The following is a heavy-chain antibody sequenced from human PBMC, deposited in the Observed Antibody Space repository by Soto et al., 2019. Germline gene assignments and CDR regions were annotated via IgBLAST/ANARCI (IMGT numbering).Heavy chain of an antibody. D-gene: IGHD5-12*01. V-gene: IGHV1-69*08. J-gene: IGHJ6*02. CDR3: ARDRGGYGLYYYYGMDV. CDR2: IIPILGIA. Sequence: QVQLVQSGAEVKKPGSSVKVSCKASGGTFSSYTISWVRQAPGQGPEWMGRIIPILGIANYAQKFQGRVTITADKSTSTAYMELSSLRSEDTAVYYCARDRGGYGLYYYYGMDVWGQGTTVTVSS. CDR1: GGTFSSYT.